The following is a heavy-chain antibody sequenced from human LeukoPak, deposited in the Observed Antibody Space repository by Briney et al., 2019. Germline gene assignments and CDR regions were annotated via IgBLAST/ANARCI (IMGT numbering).Heavy chain of an antibody. V-gene: IGHV4-59*01. J-gene: IGHJ4*02. CDR3: ASVSGGWYVNY. Sequence: PSETLSLTCAVYGGSLSGYYWSWIRQPPGKGLEWIGYIYYSGSTNYNPSLKSRVTISVDTSKNQFSLKLSSVTAADTAVYYCASVSGGWYVNYWGQGTLVTVSS. CDR1: GGSLSGYY. CDR2: IYYSGST. D-gene: IGHD6-19*01.